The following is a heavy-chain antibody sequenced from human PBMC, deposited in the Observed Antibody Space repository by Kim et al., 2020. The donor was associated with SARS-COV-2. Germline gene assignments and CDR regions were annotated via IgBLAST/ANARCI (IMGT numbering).Heavy chain of an antibody. J-gene: IGHJ6*02. D-gene: IGHD2-21*01. CDR2: IYPGDSDT. Sequence: GESLKISCKGSGYSFTSYWIGWVRQMPGKGLEWMGIIYPGDSDTRYSPSFQGQVTISADKSISTAYLQWSSLKASDTAMYYCARHDWTDLGTSYYYYYGMDVWGQGTTVTVSS. CDR1: GYSFTSYW. CDR3: ARHDWTDLGTSYYYYYGMDV. V-gene: IGHV5-51*01.